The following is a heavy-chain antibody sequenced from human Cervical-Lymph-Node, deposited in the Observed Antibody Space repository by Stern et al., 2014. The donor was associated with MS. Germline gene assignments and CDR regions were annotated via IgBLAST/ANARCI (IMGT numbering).Heavy chain of an antibody. CDR1: GYTFTRNA. J-gene: IGHJ4*02. V-gene: IGHV7-4-1*02. CDR3: ARVKPAAILDY. Sequence: QVQLGQSGSELKKPGASVKVSCKASGYTFTRNAMNWVRQAPGQRLEWMGWINTNTGNTTYAPGFTGRFVFSLDTSVSPEYLQISSLKAEDTAIYYCARVKPAAILDYWGQGTLVTVSS. CDR2: INTNTGNT. D-gene: IGHD2-2*01.